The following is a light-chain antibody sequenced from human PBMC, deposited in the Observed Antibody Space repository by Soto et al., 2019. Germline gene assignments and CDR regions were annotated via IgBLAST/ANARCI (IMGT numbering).Light chain of an antibody. V-gene: IGKV1-5*01. Sequence: DIQMTQSPSTLSASVGDRVTITCRASQSISSWLAWYQQKPGKAPKLLIYDASSLESGVPSRFSGSGSGTEFTLTISSLQPDEFATYYYQQYNTYYTFGHRTKLDIK. CDR1: QSISSW. CDR3: QQYNTYYT. CDR2: DAS. J-gene: IGKJ2*01.